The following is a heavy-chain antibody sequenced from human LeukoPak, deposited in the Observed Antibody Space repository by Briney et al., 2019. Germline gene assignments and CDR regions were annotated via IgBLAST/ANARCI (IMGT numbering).Heavy chain of an antibody. J-gene: IGHJ5*02. CDR2: IYPGDSDT. D-gene: IGHD3-22*01. V-gene: IGHV5-51*01. CDR1: GYSFTSYW. CDR3: ARRVSSGYYYSIPSNWFDP. Sequence: GESLRISCKGSGYSFTSYWIGWVRQMPGKGLEWMGIIYPGDSDTRYSPSFQGQVTISADKSISTAYLQWSSLKASDTAMYYCARRVSSGYYYSIPSNWFDPWGQGTLVTVSS.